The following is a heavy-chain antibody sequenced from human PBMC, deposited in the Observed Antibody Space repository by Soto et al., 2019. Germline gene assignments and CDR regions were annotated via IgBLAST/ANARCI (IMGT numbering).Heavy chain of an antibody. D-gene: IGHD6-19*01. CDR2: IYYSGST. J-gene: IGHJ4*02. Sequence: SETLSLTCTVSGGSISSYYWSWIRQPPGKGLEWIGYIYYSGSTNYNPSLKSRVTISVDTSKNQFSLKLSSVTAADTAVYYCARQDGAVAGTASYFDYWGQGTLVTVSS. V-gene: IGHV4-59*01. CDR1: GGSISSYY. CDR3: ARQDGAVAGTASYFDY.